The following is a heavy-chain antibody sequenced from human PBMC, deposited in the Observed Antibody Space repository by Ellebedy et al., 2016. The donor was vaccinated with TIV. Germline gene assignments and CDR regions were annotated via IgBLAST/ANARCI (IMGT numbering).Heavy chain of an antibody. V-gene: IGHV4-59*12. J-gene: IGHJ4*02. CDR3: ARDVHDDSGAIDY. CDR2: IYYSGTT. CDR1: GGSINSYY. Sequence: SETLSLXXTVSGGSINSYYWSWIRQPPGKGLEWIGNIYYSGTTNYNASLKSRVTISVDTSKNQFSLKVNSVTAADTAMYYCARDVHDDSGAIDYWGQGTLVTVSS. D-gene: IGHD3-22*01.